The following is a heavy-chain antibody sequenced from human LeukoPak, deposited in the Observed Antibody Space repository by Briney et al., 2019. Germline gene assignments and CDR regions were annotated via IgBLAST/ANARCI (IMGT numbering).Heavy chain of an antibody. D-gene: IGHD3-22*01. Sequence: GGSLRLSCAASGFTFSISVMHWVRQAPGKGLEWVAVISSKGDSEHYADSVKGRFTISRDNSKNMLFLLMNSLRPEDTAMYYCVRAGSSSGHCDNFDMWGQGTVITVSS. CDR3: VRAGSSSGHCDNFDM. J-gene: IGHJ3*02. CDR2: ISSKGDSE. CDR1: GFTFSISV. V-gene: IGHV3-30*03.